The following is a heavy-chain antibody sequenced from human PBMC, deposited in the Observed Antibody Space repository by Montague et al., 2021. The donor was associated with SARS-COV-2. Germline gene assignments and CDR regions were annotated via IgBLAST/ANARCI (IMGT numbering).Heavy chain of an antibody. D-gene: IGHD3-10*01. CDR3: ARVVVDNYYASGSYYKGDY. CDR2: IDWDGKT. V-gene: IGHV2-70*11. CDR1: GFSLSASGMC. J-gene: IGHJ4*02. Sequence: PALVKPTQTLTLTCTFSGFSLSASGMCVSWIRQPPGKALEWLARIDWDGKTHYSPPLKTRLTISKDTSKNQVVLTMTNMGPVETATFYCARVVVDNYYASGSYYKGDYWGQGTLVTVSS.